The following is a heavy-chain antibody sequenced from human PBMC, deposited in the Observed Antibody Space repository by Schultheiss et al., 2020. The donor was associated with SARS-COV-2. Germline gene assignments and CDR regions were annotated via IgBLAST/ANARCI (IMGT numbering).Heavy chain of an antibody. J-gene: IGHJ5*02. CDR1: GFTFSSYG. D-gene: IGHD2-15*01. Sequence: SLKISCAASGFTFSSYGIHWVRQAPGKGLEWVAVISYDGSNKYYADSVKGRFTISRDNSKNTLYLQMNSLRAEDTAVYYCARERGGYCSGGSCYVSWFDPWGQGTLVTVSS. V-gene: IGHV3-30*03. CDR3: ARERGGYCSGGSCYVSWFDP. CDR2: ISYDGSNK.